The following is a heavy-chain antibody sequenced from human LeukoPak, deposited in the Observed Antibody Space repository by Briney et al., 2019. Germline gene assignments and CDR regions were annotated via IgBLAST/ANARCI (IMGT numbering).Heavy chain of an antibody. V-gene: IGHV4-39*01. D-gene: IGHD3-10*01. Sequence: SENLSLTCTVSRGSISSGTFYWGWIRQPPGKGLECIGSIYYTGSTYYNPSLKSRVTISVDTSKNQFSLKLSSVTAADTAVYYCARHSASGSYYLFDSWGQGTLVTVSS. CDR2: IYYTGST. CDR1: RGSISSGTFY. J-gene: IGHJ4*02. CDR3: ARHSASGSYYLFDS.